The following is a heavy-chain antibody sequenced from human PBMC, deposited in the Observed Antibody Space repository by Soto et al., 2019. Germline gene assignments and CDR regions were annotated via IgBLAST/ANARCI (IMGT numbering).Heavy chain of an antibody. Sequence: QVQLVESGGGVVQPGRSLRLSCAASGFTFSSYGMHWVRQAPGKGLEWVAVIWYDGSNKYYADSVKGRFTISRDNSKNTLYLQMNSLRAEDTAVYYCARDRGYYWWFGESDAFDIWGQGTMVTVSS. D-gene: IGHD3-10*01. V-gene: IGHV3-33*01. CDR3: ARDRGYYWWFGESDAFDI. CDR2: IWYDGSNK. J-gene: IGHJ3*02. CDR1: GFTFSSYG.